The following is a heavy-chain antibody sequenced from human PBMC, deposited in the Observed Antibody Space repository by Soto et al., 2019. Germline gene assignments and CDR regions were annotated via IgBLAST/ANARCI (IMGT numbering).Heavy chain of an antibody. V-gene: IGHV3-23*01. J-gene: IGHJ4*02. CDR1: GFTFNSYA. CDR3: ARLTDLYIMFDF. D-gene: IGHD3-16*01. CDR2: IIGSGGST. Sequence: GGSLRLSCAASGFTFNSYAMSWVRQAPGKGLEWVSTIIGSGGSTYYADSVKGRFSVSRDNSKNTLYLQMNSLRAVDTGTYYCARLTDLYIMFDFWGQGTQVTVSS.